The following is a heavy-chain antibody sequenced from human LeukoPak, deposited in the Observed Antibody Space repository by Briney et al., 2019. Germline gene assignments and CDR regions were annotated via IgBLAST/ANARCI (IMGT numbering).Heavy chain of an antibody. CDR2: IYSGGST. D-gene: IGHD5-18*01. Sequence: GGSLRLSCAASGFTVSSNFMSWVRQAPGRGLEWVSVIYSGGSTYYADSVKGRFTISRDNSKNTLYLQMNSLRVEDTEVYYCALGMVTDYWGQGNLVTVSS. V-gene: IGHV3-66*01. J-gene: IGHJ4*02. CDR3: ALGMVTDY. CDR1: GFTVSSNF.